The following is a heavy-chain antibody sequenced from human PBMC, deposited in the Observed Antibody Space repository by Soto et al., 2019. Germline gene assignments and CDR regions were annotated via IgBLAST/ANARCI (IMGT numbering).Heavy chain of an antibody. V-gene: IGHV4-59*01. CDR2: IYYSGST. Sequence: SETLSLTCTVSRSSITSYHWSWIRQPPGKGLEWIGYIYYSGSTNYNPSLKSRVTISVDTSKNQFSLKLSSVTAADTAVYYCARWDSSSWTRGAFDIWGQGTMVS. D-gene: IGHD6-13*01. J-gene: IGHJ3*02. CDR3: ARWDSSSWTRGAFDI. CDR1: RSSITSYH.